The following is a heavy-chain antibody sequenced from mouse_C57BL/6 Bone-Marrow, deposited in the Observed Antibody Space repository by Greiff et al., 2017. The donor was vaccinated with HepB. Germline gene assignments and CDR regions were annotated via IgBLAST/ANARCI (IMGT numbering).Heavy chain of an antibody. CDR1: GYTFTSYW. D-gene: IGHD1-1*01. V-gene: IGHV1-53*01. Sequence: VQLQQPGTELVKPGASVKLSCKASGYTFTSYWMHWVKQRPGPGLEWIGNINPSNGGTNYNEKFKSKATLTVDKSSSTAYMQLSSLTSEDSAVYYWARRYYGSRYWYFDVWGTGTTGTVSS. CDR2: INPSNGGT. J-gene: IGHJ1*03. CDR3: ARRYYGSRYWYFDV.